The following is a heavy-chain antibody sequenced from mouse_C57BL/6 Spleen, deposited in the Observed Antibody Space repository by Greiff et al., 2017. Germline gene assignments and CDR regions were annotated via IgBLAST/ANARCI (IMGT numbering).Heavy chain of an antibody. CDR2: IDPSDSYT. CDR1: GYTFTSYW. V-gene: IGHV1-50*01. D-gene: IGHD2-5*01. J-gene: IGHJ2*01. Sequence: QVQLQQPGAELVKPGASVKLSCKASGYTFTSYWMQWVKQRPGQGLEWIGEIDPSDSYTNYNQKFKGKATLTVDTSSSTAYMQLSSRTSEDSAVYYCARCSYSNYPYFDYWGQGTTLTVSS. CDR3: ARCSYSNYPYFDY.